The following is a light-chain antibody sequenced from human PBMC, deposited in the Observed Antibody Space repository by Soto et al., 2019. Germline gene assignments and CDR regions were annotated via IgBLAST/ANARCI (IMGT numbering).Light chain of an antibody. J-gene: IGLJ1*01. Sequence: QSALTQPASVSGSPGQSITVSCTGTSSDLGGYNYVSWYQHHPGKAPKLMIYEVSNRPSGVSNRFSGSKSGNTASLIISGLQAEDEAEYYCSSYTSSDTLVFGTGTKSPS. CDR1: SSDLGGYNY. CDR2: EVS. V-gene: IGLV2-14*01. CDR3: SSYTSSDTLV.